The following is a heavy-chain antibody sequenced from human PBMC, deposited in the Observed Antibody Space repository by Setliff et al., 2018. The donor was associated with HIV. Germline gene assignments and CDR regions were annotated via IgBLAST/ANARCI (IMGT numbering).Heavy chain of an antibody. J-gene: IGHJ4*02. CDR1: GFYISAGYY. D-gene: IGHD1-26*01. CDR2: IYNSGQT. Sequence: KPSETLSLTCAVSGFYISAGYYWGWIRQSPGRGLEWIGCIYNSGQTYYNPSLKSRVTISIDTSENQFSLSLSSVTAADTALYFCARAPPGIQLLTTTNGPYYFDFWGQGLLVTVSS. CDR3: ARAPPGIQLLTTTNGPYYFDF. V-gene: IGHV4-38-2*01.